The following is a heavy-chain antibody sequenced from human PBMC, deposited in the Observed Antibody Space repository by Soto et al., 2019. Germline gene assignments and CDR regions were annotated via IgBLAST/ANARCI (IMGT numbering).Heavy chain of an antibody. V-gene: IGHV3-7*03. D-gene: IGHD3-16*01. CDR3: ARDADYIRGSYYDAYEL. CDR1: GFSFPSYW. Sequence: EVQLVESGGDLVQPGGSLRLACAASGFSFPSYWMTWVRQAPGKGLEWVANIHMDGRETNYVDSVKGRFTISRDDTNLYLQMSGLRADDTARYYCARDADYIRGSYYDAYELWGQGTMVTVSS. CDR2: IHMDGRET. J-gene: IGHJ3*01.